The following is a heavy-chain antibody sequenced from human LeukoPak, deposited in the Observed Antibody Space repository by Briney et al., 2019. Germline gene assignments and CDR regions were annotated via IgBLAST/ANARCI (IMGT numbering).Heavy chain of an antibody. V-gene: IGHV5-51*01. CDR3: ARGHIVGGHYFDY. Sequence: GESLKISCKGSEDSFTNYWIGWVRQMPGKGLEWMGIIYPGDSDTRYSPSFQGQVTISADKSISTAYVQWSSLKASDTAMYYCARGHIVGGHYFDYWGQGTLVTVSS. CDR1: EDSFTNYW. J-gene: IGHJ4*02. CDR2: IYPGDSDT. D-gene: IGHD1-26*01.